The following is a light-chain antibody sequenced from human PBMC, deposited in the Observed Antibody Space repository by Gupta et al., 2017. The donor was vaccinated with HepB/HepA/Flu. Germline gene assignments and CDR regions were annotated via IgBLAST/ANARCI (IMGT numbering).Light chain of an antibody. Sequence: EIVLTQSPATLSLSPGERATLSCRASPSVSSYLACYQQRPGQAPRLLIKDASNRATDIPARFSGGGSGTDFTLTITTLGPEDFAVYYCQHRGSWPVTFGQGTRLEIK. CDR2: DAS. V-gene: IGKV3-11*01. J-gene: IGKJ5*01. CDR1: PSVSSY. CDR3: QHRGSWPVT.